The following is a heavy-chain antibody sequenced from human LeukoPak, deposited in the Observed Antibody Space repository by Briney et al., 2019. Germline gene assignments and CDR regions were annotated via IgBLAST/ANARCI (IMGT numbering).Heavy chain of an antibody. Sequence: SVKVSCKASGYTFTGYYMHWVRQAPGQGLEWMGWINPNSGGTNYAQKFQGRVTMTRDTFISTAYMELSRLRSDDTAVYYCAREYSVAAKRLGAFDIWGQGTMVTVSS. CDR2: INPNSGGT. CDR3: AREYSVAAKRLGAFDI. J-gene: IGHJ3*02. CDR1: GYTFTGYY. D-gene: IGHD2-15*01. V-gene: IGHV1-2*02.